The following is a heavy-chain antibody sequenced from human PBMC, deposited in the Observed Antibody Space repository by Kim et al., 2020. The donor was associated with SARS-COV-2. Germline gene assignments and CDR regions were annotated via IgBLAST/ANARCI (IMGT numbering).Heavy chain of an antibody. CDR3: AREMATIHSFDY. CDR1: GFTFSSYA. J-gene: IGHJ4*02. V-gene: IGHV3-33*01. Sequence: GGSLRLSCAASGFTFSSYAMHWVRQAPGKGLEWVAVIWYDGSNKYYADSVKGRFTISRDNSKNTLYLQMNSLRAEDTAVYYCAREMATIHSFDYWGQGTLVTVSS. D-gene: IGHD5-12*01. CDR2: IWYDGSNK.